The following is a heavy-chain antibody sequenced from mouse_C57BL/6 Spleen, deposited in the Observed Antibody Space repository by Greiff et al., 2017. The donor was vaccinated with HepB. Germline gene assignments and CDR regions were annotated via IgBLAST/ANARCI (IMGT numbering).Heavy chain of an antibody. Sequence: VQLQESGPALVKPGASVKISCKASGYAFSSSWMNWVKQRPGKGLEWIGRIYPGDGDTNYNGKFKGKATLTADKSSSTAYMQLSSLTSEDSAVYFCARSGTTGTVDYWGQGTTLTVSS. CDR1: GYAFSSSW. D-gene: IGHD4-1*02. J-gene: IGHJ2*01. CDR3: ARSGTTGTVDY. CDR2: IYPGDGDT. V-gene: IGHV1-82*01.